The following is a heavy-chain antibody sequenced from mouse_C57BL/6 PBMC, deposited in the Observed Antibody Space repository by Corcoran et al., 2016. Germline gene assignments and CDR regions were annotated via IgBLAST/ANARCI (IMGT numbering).Heavy chain of an antibody. CDR1: GYTFTDYY. D-gene: IGHD2-4*01. CDR3: ARRDYDYDDWYFDV. J-gene: IGHJ1*03. V-gene: IGHV1-75*01. CDR2: IFPGSGST. Sequence: QVQLQQSGPELVKPGASVKISCKASGYTFTDYYINWVKQRLGQGLEWIGWIFPGSGSTYYNEKLKCKATLTVDKSSSTAYMLLSSMTSEDFAVYCCARRDYDYDDWYFDVWGTGTTVTVSS.